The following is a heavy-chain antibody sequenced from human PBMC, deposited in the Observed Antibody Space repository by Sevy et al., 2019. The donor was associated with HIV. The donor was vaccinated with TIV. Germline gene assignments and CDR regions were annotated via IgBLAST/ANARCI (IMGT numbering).Heavy chain of an antibody. Sequence: GGSLRLSCAASGFTFSSYAMTWVRQAPGKGLEWVSPISGSGGYTYYADSVKGRFTISRDNSKKTLDLQMHSLRAEDTAVYYCAKEGYESSGYYHWGQGTLVTVSS. V-gene: IGHV3-23*01. J-gene: IGHJ5*02. CDR2: ISGSGGYT. D-gene: IGHD3-22*01. CDR3: AKEGYESSGYYH. CDR1: GFTFSSYA.